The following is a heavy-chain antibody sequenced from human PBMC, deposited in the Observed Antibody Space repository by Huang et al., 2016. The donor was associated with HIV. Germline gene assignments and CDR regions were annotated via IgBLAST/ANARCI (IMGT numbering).Heavy chain of an antibody. CDR1: GGPFRSYS. Sequence: QVQLLQSGAEVKKPGSSVKVSCKASGGPFRSYSIAWVRQAPGQGLEWMASLMPVFESPNNAQKLQGRVRVTADESTSTVYMELRDMRPDDTAVYVCARGSLEYSVSSSLDYWGQGTHVTVSS. CDR3: ARGSLEYSVSSSLDY. CDR2: LMPVFESP. J-gene: IGHJ4*02. V-gene: IGHV1-69*13. D-gene: IGHD4-4*01.